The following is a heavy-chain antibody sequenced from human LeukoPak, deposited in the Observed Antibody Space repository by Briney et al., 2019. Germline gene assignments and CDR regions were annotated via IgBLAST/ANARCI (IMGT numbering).Heavy chain of an antibody. J-gene: IGHJ4*02. V-gene: IGHV3-30*18. CDR2: ISYDGSNK. Sequence: GRSLRLSCAASGFTFSSYGMHWVRQAPGKGLEWVAVISYDGSNKYYADSVKGRFTISRDNSKNTLYLQMNSLRAEDTAVYYCAKDRELFADYGAFGYWGQGTLVTVSS. CDR1: GFTFSSYG. CDR3: AKDRELFADYGAFGY. D-gene: IGHD4-17*01.